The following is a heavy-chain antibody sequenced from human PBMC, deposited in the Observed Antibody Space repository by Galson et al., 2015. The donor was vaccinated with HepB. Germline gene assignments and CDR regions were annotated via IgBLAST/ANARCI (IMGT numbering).Heavy chain of an antibody. CDR3: AKDKDVASWSLDY. CDR1: RFTFSSYG. J-gene: IGHJ4*02. V-gene: IGHV3-30*18. Sequence: SLRLSCAASRFTFSSYGMHWVRQAPGKGLEWVAVISYDGSNKYYAASVKGRFTISRDNSKNTLYLQMNSLRAEDTAVYYCAKDKDVASWSLDYWGQGTLVTVSS. D-gene: IGHD2-2*01. CDR2: ISYDGSNK.